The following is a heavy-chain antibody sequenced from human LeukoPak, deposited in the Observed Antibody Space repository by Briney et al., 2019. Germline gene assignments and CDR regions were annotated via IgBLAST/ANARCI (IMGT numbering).Heavy chain of an antibody. CDR2: IYYSGST. V-gene: IGHV4-30-4*08. D-gene: IGHD3-22*01. J-gene: IGHJ3*02. CDR1: GGSISSGDYY. Sequence: SETLSLTCTVSGGSISSGDYYWSWIRQPPGKGLEWIGYIYYSGSTYYNPSLKSRVTISVDTSKNQFSLKLSSVTAADTAVYYCAREYYYDSSGYWDDAFDIWGQGTTVTVSS. CDR3: AREYYYDSSGYWDDAFDI.